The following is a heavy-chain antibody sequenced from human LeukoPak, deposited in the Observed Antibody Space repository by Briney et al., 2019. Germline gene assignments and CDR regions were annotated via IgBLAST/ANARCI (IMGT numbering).Heavy chain of an antibody. Sequence: ASVKVSCKASGYTFTSYGISWVRQAPGQGLEWMGWISAYNGNTNYAQKLQGRVTMTTDTSTSTAYMELRSLRSDDAAVYYCARDKGGSYLDYFDYWGQGTLVTVSS. D-gene: IGHD1-26*01. CDR1: GYTFTSYG. J-gene: IGHJ4*02. V-gene: IGHV1-18*01. CDR3: ARDKGGSYLDYFDY. CDR2: ISAYNGNT.